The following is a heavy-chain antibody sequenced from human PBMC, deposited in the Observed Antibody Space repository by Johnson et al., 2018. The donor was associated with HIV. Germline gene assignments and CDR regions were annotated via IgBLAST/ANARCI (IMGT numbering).Heavy chain of an antibody. V-gene: IGHV3-30-3*01. CDR2: IAYDGSNK. CDR1: GFTFSSYA. CDR3: AKERGKRWLHPRDAFDI. Sequence: QVQLVESGGGVVQPGRSLRLSCAASGFTFSSYAMHWVRQAPGKGLEWVAVIAYDGSNKYYADSGKGRFTISRDNAKTSLYLRMNSLRAEDMAVYYCAKERGKRWLHPRDAFDIWGHGTMVTVSS. J-gene: IGHJ3*02. D-gene: IGHD5-24*01.